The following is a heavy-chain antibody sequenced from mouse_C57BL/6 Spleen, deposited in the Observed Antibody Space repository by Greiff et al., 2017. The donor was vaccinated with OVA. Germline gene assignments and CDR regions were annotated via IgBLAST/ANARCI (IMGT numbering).Heavy chain of an antibody. CDR1: GYTFTSYW. D-gene: IGHD2-5*01. J-gene: IGHJ2*01. V-gene: IGHV1-69*01. Sequence: QVHVKQPGAELVMPGASVKLSCKASGYTFTSYWMHWVKQRPGQGLEWIGEIDPSDSYTNYNQKFKGKSTLTVDKSSSTAYMQLSSLTSEDSAVYYCASGSYYSNYRRYFDYWGQGTTLTVSS. CDR3: ASGSYYSNYRRYFDY. CDR2: IDPSDSYT.